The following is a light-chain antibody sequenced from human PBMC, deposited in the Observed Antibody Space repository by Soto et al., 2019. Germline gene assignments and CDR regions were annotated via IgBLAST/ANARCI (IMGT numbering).Light chain of an antibody. CDR1: SSDVGSYNL. CDR3: CSYAGSRTYYV. CDR2: EVS. V-gene: IGLV2-23*02. Sequence: QSALTQPASVSGSPGQSITISCTGTSSDVGSYNLVSWYQHHPGKAPKFTIYEVSERPSGVSNRFSGSKSGNTASLTFFGFRAEDEAVYYCCSYAGSRTYYVFGPGPKATAL. J-gene: IGLJ1*01.